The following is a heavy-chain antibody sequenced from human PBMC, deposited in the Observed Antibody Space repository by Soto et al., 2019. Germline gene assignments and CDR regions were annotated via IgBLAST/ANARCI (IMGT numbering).Heavy chain of an antibody. CDR3: ARGEGYYDFWSGYYSGYYYYGMDV. D-gene: IGHD3-3*01. V-gene: IGHV4-34*01. CDR1: GGSFSGYY. Sequence: SETLSLTCAVYGGSFSGYYWSWIRQPPGKGLEWIGEINHSGSTNYNPSLKSRVTISVDTSKNQFSLKLSSVTAADTAVYYCARGEGYYDFWSGYYSGYYYYGMDVWGQGTTVTVSS. CDR2: INHSGST. J-gene: IGHJ6*02.